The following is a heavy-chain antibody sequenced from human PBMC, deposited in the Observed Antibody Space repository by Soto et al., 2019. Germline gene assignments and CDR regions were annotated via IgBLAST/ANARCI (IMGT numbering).Heavy chain of an antibody. J-gene: IGHJ6*02. CDR3: ARTRVVTLGFYYDGMDV. V-gene: IGHV5-51*01. CDR1: GYRFARYW. CDR2: IYPGDSDT. D-gene: IGHD3-22*01. Sequence: PAESLKLSCQGSGYRFARYWIGRVRQMPGKDLEWMGIIYPGDSDTRYSPSFQGQVTISADKSLRTAYLQWTSLKASDTALYYCARTRVVTLGFYYDGMDVWGQGTTVTASS.